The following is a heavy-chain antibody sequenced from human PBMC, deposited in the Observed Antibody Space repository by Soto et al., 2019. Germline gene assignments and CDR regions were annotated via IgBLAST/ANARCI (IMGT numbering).Heavy chain of an antibody. D-gene: IGHD1-26*01. CDR3: ARWEQPLFDY. V-gene: IGHV3-30-3*01. CDR2: ISSDANHK. CDR1: GFNVSAYT. Sequence: QVKLVESGGGVVQPGRSLRLSCAASGFNVSAYTMHWVRQAPGKGLEWVAVISSDANHKYYTDSVKGRFTISRDTSTNTLYLQMTRLRAEDTAVYFCARWEQPLFDYWGQGTLVTVSS. J-gene: IGHJ4*02.